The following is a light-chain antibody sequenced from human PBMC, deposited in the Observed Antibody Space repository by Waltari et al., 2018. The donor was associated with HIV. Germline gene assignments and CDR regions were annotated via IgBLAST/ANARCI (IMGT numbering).Light chain of an antibody. Sequence: QSALTQPRSVSGSPGQSATISCTGTSSDVGGYHYVSWYQQHPSKSPKLMIYDVSNRPSGVPDRFSGSKSVNTASLTISGLQAEYEADYYCCSYAGNYAYVFGTGTEVTVL. J-gene: IGLJ1*01. V-gene: IGLV2-11*01. CDR2: DVS. CDR1: SSDVGGYHY. CDR3: CSYAGNYAYV.